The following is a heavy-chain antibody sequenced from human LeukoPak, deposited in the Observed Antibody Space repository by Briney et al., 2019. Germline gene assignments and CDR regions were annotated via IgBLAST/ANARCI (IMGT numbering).Heavy chain of an antibody. CDR2: IEKDGSEI. CDR1: GFAFSNYW. J-gene: IGHJ4*02. CDR3: AAGAGWLIDW. D-gene: IGHD6-19*01. Sequence: GGSLRLSCAASGFAFSNYWMNWVRQAPGKGMEWVAIIEKDGSEILYVDSVKGRFTISRDNAKNSLYLQMNSLRAEDTAVYYCAAGAGWLIDWWGQGTLVTVSS. V-gene: IGHV3-7*01.